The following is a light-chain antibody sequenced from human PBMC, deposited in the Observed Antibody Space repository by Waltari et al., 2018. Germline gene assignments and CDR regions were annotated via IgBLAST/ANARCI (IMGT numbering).Light chain of an antibody. CDR3: ATWDDSLTAWV. CDR2: RSH. V-gene: IGLV1-47*01. Sequence: QSVLAQPPSASETPGQRVTISCSGRSSNIGSNYISWYQQLPGTAPKLLIYRSHERPSGVPERFSGSKSGTSASLAISGLRSEDEADYYCATWDDSLTAWVFGGGTKVTVV. J-gene: IGLJ3*02. CDR1: SSNIGSNY.